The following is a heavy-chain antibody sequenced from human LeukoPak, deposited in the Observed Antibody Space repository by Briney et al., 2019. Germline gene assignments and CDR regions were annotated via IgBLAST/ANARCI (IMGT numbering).Heavy chain of an antibody. Sequence: GGSLRLSCAASGFTFDDYAMHWVRQAPGEGLEWVSGISWNSGSIGYADSVKGRFTISRDNAKNSLYLQMNSLRAEDTALYYCAKELSGELELGFDYWGQGTLVTVSS. J-gene: IGHJ4*02. CDR3: AKELSGELELGFDY. CDR1: GFTFDDYA. CDR2: ISWNSGSI. D-gene: IGHD1-7*01. V-gene: IGHV3-9*01.